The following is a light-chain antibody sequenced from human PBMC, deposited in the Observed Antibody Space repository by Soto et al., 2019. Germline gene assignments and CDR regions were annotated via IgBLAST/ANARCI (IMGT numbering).Light chain of an antibody. CDR2: DTS. V-gene: IGKV3-15*01. CDR1: QSVSSN. Sequence: EIVMTQSPATLSVSPGERATLSFRASQSVSSNVAWDQQKPGQAPRLLIYDTSTRATGVPTRFSGSRSGAEFTLTINSLQSEDFAVYYCQPYNNWPLTFGGGTKVDIK. CDR3: QPYNNWPLT. J-gene: IGKJ4*01.